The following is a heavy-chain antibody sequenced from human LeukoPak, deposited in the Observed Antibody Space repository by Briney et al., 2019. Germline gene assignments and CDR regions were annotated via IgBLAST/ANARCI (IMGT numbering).Heavy chain of an antibody. CDR2: IYYSGST. CDR3: ARGQGHQLRYRYYFDY. CDR1: GGSISSSSYY. D-gene: IGHD2-2*01. V-gene: IGHV4-39*07. J-gene: IGHJ4*02. Sequence: SETLSLTCTVSGGSISSSSYYWGWIRQPPGKGLEWIGSIYYSGSTYYNPSLKSRVTISVDTSKNQFSLKLSSVTAADTAVYYCARGQGHQLRYRYYFDYWGQGTLVTVSS.